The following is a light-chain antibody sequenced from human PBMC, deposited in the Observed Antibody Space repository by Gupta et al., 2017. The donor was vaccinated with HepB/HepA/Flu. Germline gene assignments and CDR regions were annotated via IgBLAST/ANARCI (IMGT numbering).Light chain of an antibody. Sequence: DIVMTQSPDSLAVSLGERATINCKSSQSVLYSSNNKNYLAWYQQKPGQPPKLLIYWASTRESGVPDRFSGSGSGTDFTLPINTLRAEDVAVYFCQQYQVSPPTFGGGTKVEIK. J-gene: IGKJ4*01. V-gene: IGKV4-1*01. CDR2: WAS. CDR3: QQYQVSPPT. CDR1: QSVLYSSNNKNY.